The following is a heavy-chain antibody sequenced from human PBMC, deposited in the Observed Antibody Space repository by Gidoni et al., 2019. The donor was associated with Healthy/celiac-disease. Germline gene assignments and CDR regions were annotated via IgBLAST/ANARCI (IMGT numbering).Heavy chain of an antibody. V-gene: IGHV4-59*01. Sequence: QVQLQESGPGLVKPSETLSLTCTVAGGSISSYYWSWIRQPPGKGLEWIGYIYYSGSTNYNPSLKSRVTISVDTSKNQFSLKLSSVTAADTAVYYCARGLSGLAAAGTPHFDYWGQGTLVTVSS. CDR2: IYYSGST. D-gene: IGHD6-13*01. J-gene: IGHJ4*02. CDR1: GGSISSYY. CDR3: ARGLSGLAAAGTPHFDY.